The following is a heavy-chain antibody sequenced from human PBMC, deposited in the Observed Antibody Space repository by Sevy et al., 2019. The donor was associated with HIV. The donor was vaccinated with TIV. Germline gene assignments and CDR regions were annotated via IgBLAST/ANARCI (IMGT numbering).Heavy chain of an antibody. V-gene: IGHV3-11*06. D-gene: IGHD3-16*01. J-gene: IGHJ4*02. Sequence: GGSLRLSCAASGFTFSDYYMSWIRQAPGKGLEWVSYISSSSSYTNYADSVKGRFTISRDNAKNSLYLQLNSLRAEDTAVYYCASSLGGDYFDYWGQGTLVTVSS. CDR3: ASSLGGDYFDY. CDR2: ISSSSSYT. CDR1: GFTFSDYY.